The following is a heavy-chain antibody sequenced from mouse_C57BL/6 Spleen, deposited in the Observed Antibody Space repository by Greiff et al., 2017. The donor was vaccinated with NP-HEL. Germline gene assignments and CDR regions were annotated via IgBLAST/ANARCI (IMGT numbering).Heavy chain of an antibody. CDR1: GFTFSDYG. CDR2: ISSGSSTI. CDR3: AKGDYGSRGYYAMDY. D-gene: IGHD1-1*01. Sequence: EVKVVESGGGLVKPGGSLKLSCAASGFTFSDYGMHWVRQAPEKGLEWVAYISSGSSTIYYADTVKGRFTISRDNAKNTLFLQMTSLRSEDTAMYYCAKGDYGSRGYYAMDYWGQGTSVTVSS. J-gene: IGHJ4*01. V-gene: IGHV5-17*01.